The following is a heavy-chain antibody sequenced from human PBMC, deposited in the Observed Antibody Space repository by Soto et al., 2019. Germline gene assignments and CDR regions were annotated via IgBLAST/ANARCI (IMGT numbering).Heavy chain of an antibody. CDR3: ARDRQGTLSPYKKDGFDM. V-gene: IGHV3-33*01. J-gene: IGHJ3*02. CDR1: GFSFRDFG. CDR2: IWYDGSQK. Sequence: QVQLVESGGGVVQPGKSLRVSCAASGFSFRDFGMQWVRQAPGKGLEWVAVIWYDGSQKYYGDSVKGRFTISRDNSKNIVYLQMNSLRAEDTAVYYCARDRQGTLSPYKKDGFDMWGQGTMVTVSS. D-gene: IGHD1-1*01.